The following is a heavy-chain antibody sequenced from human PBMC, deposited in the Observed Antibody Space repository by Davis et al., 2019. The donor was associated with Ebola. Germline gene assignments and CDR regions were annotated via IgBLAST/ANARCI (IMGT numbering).Heavy chain of an antibody. CDR2: IYYSGST. V-gene: IGHV4-4*07. CDR3: ARDGPNPSYYDSSGYPHPFDY. D-gene: IGHD3-22*01. CDR1: GGSISTYY. J-gene: IGHJ4*02. Sequence: PSETLSLTCTVSGGSISTYYWSWIRQPAGKGLEWIGRIYYSGSTNYNPSLKSRVTISVDTSKNQFSLKLSSVTAADTAVYYCARDGPNPSYYDSSGYPHPFDYWGQGTLVTVSS.